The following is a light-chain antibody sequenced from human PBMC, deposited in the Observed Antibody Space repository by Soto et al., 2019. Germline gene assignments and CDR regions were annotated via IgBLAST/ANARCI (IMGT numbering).Light chain of an antibody. Sequence: EIVMTQSPATLPVSPGEGGTLSCRAIQSISGNLAWYQQKPGQAPRLXIYGASTRDTAVPARFTASGSGTEFTLTISSLQSEDVAVYYCQQYNTWTRTFGQGTQVDIK. V-gene: IGKV3-15*01. CDR1: QSISGN. CDR2: GAS. J-gene: IGKJ1*01. CDR3: QQYNTWTRT.